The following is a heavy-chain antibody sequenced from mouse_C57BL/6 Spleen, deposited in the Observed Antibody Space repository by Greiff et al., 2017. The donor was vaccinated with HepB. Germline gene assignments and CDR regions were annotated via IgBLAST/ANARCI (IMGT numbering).Heavy chain of an antibody. Sequence: EVMLVESGGGLVQPGGSLSLSCAASGFTFTDYYMSWVRQPPGKALEWLGFIRNKANGYTTEYSASVKGRFTISRDNSQSILYLQMNALRAEDSATYYCARLYYGSSYEGWYFDVWGTGTTVTVSS. CDR2: IRNKANGYTT. CDR3: ARLYYGSSYEGWYFDV. CDR1: GFTFTDYY. V-gene: IGHV7-3*01. D-gene: IGHD1-1*01. J-gene: IGHJ1*03.